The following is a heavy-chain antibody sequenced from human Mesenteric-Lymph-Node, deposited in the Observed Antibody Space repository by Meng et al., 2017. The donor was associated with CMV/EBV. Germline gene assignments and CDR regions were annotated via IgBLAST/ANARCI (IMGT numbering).Heavy chain of an antibody. CDR2: IYDIGKT. CDR3: ASVALSTSLFPRSFDY. Sequence: SETLSLTCTVSGASISSYYWSWIRKPPGKGLEWIGYIYDIGKTKYNPLLQSRVTTSVDTSKNQFSQNVRSVTAADSAIYYCASVALSTSLFPRSFDYWGQGTLVTVSS. D-gene: IGHD6-13*01. J-gene: IGHJ4*02. CDR1: GASISSYY. V-gene: IGHV4-59*12.